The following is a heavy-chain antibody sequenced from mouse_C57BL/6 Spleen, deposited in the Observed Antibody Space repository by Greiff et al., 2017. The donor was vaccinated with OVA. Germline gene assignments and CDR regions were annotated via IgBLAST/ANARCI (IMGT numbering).Heavy chain of an antibody. J-gene: IGHJ3*01. D-gene: IGHD1-1*01. CDR1: GFNIKDYY. CDR2: IDPEDGDT. Sequence: EVQLQQSGAELVRPGASVKLSCTASGFNIKDYYMHWVKQRPEQGLEWIGRIDPEDGDTEYAPKFPGKATMTADTSSNTAYLQLTSLTSEDTAVYYCTTGYYGSSPAWFAYWGQGTLVTVSA. CDR3: TTGYYGSSPAWFAY. V-gene: IGHV14-1*01.